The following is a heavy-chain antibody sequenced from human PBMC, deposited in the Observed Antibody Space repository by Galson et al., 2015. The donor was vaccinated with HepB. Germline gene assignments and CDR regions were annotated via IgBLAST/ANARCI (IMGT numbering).Heavy chain of an antibody. D-gene: IGHD6-19*01. CDR3: ARESEVSGWYFFDY. V-gene: IGHV3-23*01. CDR2: ITSSGGNS. Sequence: SLRLSCAASGFSFTRYAMTWVRQAPGKGLEWVSSITSSGGNSYYTDSVKGRFTVSRDNSKNTVYLQMNSLRAEDTAVYYCARESEVSGWYFFDYWGQGTLVTVSS. CDR1: GFSFTRYA. J-gene: IGHJ4*02.